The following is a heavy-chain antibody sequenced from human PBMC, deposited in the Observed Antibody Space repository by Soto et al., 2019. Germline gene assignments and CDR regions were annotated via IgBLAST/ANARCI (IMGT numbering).Heavy chain of an antibody. CDR2: ISSSSSTI. J-gene: IGHJ4*02. Sequence: GGSLRLSCAASGLTFTSYSMNWVRQAPGKGLEWVSFISSSSSTIYYTDSVKGRFTISRDNAKNSLYLQMNSLRDEDTAVYYCARDRGYTYGFDYWGQGTLVTVSS. CDR1: GLTFTSYS. V-gene: IGHV3-48*02. D-gene: IGHD5-18*01. CDR3: ARDRGYTYGFDY.